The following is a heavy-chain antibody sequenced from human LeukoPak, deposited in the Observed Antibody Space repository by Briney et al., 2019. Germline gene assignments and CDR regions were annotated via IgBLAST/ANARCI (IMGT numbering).Heavy chain of an antibody. J-gene: IGHJ4*01. CDR1: GFTFSSYT. CDR3: ARDRGAYCGGDCYLGFDY. CDR2: IAGSSGYV. V-gene: IGHV3-21*01. Sequence: GGSLRLSCAASGFTFSSYTMNWVRQAPGKGLEWVSSIAGSSGYVSYADSVEGRFTISRDNAKKSLYLQMTSLTAEDTAVYYCARDRGAYCGGDCYLGFDYWGRGTLVTVSS. D-gene: IGHD2-21*02.